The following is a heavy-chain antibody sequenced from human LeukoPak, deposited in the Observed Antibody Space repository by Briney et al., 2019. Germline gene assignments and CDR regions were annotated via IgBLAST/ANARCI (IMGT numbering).Heavy chain of an antibody. CDR3: ARDLNWETY. CDR1: GFTISPYW. Sequence: GGSLRLSCVASGFTISPYWMHWVRQAPGKGLVWVSRLNSDGSSTTNADSVKGRFTISRDNAKNTLYLQMNSLRAEDTAVYYCARDLNWETYWGQGTLVSVSS. D-gene: IGHD7-27*01. V-gene: IGHV3-74*03. CDR2: LNSDGSST. J-gene: IGHJ4*02.